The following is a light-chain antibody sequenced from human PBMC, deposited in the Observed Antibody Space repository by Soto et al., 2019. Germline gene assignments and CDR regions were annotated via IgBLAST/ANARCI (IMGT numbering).Light chain of an antibody. CDR1: ESISIW. Sequence: DIQMTQSPSTLSASVGDKVTITCRASESISIWLAWYQQKPGKAPKLLIYKASSLESGVPSRFSGSGSGTEFTLTISSLQPDDFATYYCQKYNGAPFTFGPGTKVDIK. CDR2: KAS. J-gene: IGKJ3*01. CDR3: QKYNGAPFT. V-gene: IGKV1-5*03.